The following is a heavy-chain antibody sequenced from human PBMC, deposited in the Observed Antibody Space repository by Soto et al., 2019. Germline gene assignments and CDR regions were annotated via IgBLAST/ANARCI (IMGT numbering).Heavy chain of an antibody. V-gene: IGHV3-53*04. CDR2: IYSGGSA. CDR1: GFTVSSSY. D-gene: IGHD4-17*01. CDR3: ARDAGRGYDYSDLEAFDI. Sequence: GGSLRLSCAASGFTVSSSYMSWVRQAPGKGLEWISLIYSGGSAYYADSVQGRFTISRHNSKNTVYLQMNSLRPEDTAVYYCARDAGRGYDYSDLEAFDIWGQGTMVTVSS. J-gene: IGHJ3*02.